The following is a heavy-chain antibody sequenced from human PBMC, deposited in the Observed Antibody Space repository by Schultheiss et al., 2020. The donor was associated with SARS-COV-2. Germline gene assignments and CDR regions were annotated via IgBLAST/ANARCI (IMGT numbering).Heavy chain of an antibody. CDR2: ISGSGGST. D-gene: IGHD3-3*01. CDR3: AREEEAYYDFWSGYSRSSSDYYFDN. J-gene: IGHJ4*02. CDR1: GFTFSSYA. Sequence: GGSLRLSCAASGFTFSSYAMSWVRQAPGKGLEWVSAISGSGGSTYYADSVKGRFTISRDNSKNTLYLQMNSLRAEDTAVYYCAREEEAYYDFWSGYSRSSSDYYFDNWGQGTLVTVSS. V-gene: IGHV3-23*01.